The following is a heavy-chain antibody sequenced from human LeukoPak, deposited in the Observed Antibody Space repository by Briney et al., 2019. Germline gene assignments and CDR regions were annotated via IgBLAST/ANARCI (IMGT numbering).Heavy chain of an antibody. CDR2: ISGSGGST. CDR3: AKDLGGYYFDY. J-gene: IGHJ4*02. Sequence: GGSLRLSCAASGFTFSSYSMNWVRQAPGKGLEWVSAISGSGGSTYYADSVKGRFTISRDNSKNTLYLQMNSLRAEDTAVYYCAKDLGGYYFDYWGQGTLVTVSS. CDR1: GFTFSSYS. V-gene: IGHV3-23*01. D-gene: IGHD3-16*01.